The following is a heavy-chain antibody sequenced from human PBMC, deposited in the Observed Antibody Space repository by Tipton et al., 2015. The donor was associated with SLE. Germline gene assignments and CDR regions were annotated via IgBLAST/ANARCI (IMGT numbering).Heavy chain of an antibody. D-gene: IGHD5-24*01. CDR3: ARKEDGYNYYYYYYYMDV. J-gene: IGHJ6*03. V-gene: IGHV4-34*01. CDR1: GGSFSGYY. CDR2: INHSGST. Sequence: TLSLTCAVYGGSFSGYYWNWIRQPPGKGLEWIGEINHSGSTKYNQSLKSRVTISVDTSKNQFSLKLSSVTAADTAVYYCARKEDGYNYYYYYYYMDVWGKGTTVTVSS.